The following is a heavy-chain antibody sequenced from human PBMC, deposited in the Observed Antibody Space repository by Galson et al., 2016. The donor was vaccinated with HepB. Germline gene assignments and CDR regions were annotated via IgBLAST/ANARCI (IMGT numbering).Heavy chain of an antibody. CDR2: IGRGDTTI. J-gene: IGHJ6*02. Sequence: SLRLSCAASGFTFSDYYISWIRQSPGKGLEWVSYIGRGDTTIYYADSVKGRFTISRDNAKNSLYLQMSSLEAEDTAVYYCARLIYYYYAMDVWGQGTTVSVS. V-gene: IGHV3-11*01. CDR1: GFTFSDYY. CDR3: ARLIYYYYAMDV. D-gene: IGHD2-8*01.